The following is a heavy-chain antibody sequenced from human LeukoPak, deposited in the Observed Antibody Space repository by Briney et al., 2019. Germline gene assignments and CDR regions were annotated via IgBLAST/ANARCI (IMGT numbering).Heavy chain of an antibody. CDR1: GGSISSYY. D-gene: IGHD3-22*01. Sequence: SETLSLTCTVSGGSISSYYWSWIRQPPGKGLEWIGYIYYSGSTNYNPSLKSRVTISVDTSKNQFSLKLSSVTAADTAVYYCARERAGYYDSSGTTFQHWGQGTLVTVSS. J-gene: IGHJ1*01. CDR3: ARERAGYYDSSGTTFQH. CDR2: IYYSGST. V-gene: IGHV4-59*12.